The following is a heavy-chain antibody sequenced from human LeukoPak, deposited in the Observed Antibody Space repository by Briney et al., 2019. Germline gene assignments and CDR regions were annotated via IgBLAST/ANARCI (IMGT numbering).Heavy chain of an antibody. V-gene: IGHV3-11*04. CDR1: GFTFSDYY. CDR3: VRVATATDAFDM. Sequence: AGGSLRLSCAASGFTFSDYYMSWIRQAPGKGLEWVSYISSSGSTIYYADSVKGRFTISRDNAKNSLFLQMSSLSSEDTAVYYCVRVATATDAFDMWGQGTVVTVSS. CDR2: ISSSGSTI. J-gene: IGHJ3*02. D-gene: IGHD5-18*01.